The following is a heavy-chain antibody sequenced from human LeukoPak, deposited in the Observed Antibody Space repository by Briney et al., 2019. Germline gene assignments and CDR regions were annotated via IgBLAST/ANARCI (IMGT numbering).Heavy chain of an antibody. V-gene: IGHV3-20*04. CDR1: GFTFDDYG. CDR3: ARDLPTYYDFWSGYLNWFDP. J-gene: IGHJ5*02. Sequence: GGSLRLSCAASGFTFDDYGMSWVRQAPGKGLEWVSGINWSGGSTGYADSVKGRFTISRDNAKNSLYLQMNSLRAEDTALYYCARDLPTYYDFWSGYLNWFDPWGQGTLVTVSS. CDR2: INWSGGST. D-gene: IGHD3-3*01.